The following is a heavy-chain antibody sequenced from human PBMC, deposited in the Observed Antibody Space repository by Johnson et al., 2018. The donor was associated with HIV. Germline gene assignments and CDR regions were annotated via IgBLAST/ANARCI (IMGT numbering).Heavy chain of an antibody. Sequence: VQLVESGGGVVQPGGSLRLSCAASRFTFSSYGMHWVRQAPGKGLEWVSLISWDGGSTYYADSVKGRFTISRDNSKNSLYLQMNSLRAEDTAVYYCAREYYGSGSDAFDIWGQGTMVTVSS. CDR1: RFTFSSYG. CDR3: AREYYGSGSDAFDI. CDR2: ISWDGGST. D-gene: IGHD3-10*01. J-gene: IGHJ3*02. V-gene: IGHV3-43D*04.